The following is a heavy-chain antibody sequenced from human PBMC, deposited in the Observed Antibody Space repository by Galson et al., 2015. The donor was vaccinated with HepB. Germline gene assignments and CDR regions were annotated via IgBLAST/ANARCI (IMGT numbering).Heavy chain of an antibody. CDR1: GYTFTSYG. V-gene: IGHV1-18*04. J-gene: IGHJ6*02. CDR2: ISAYNGNT. CDR3: ARDPLDCSSTSCYYYYYYGMDV. D-gene: IGHD2-2*01. Sequence: SVKVSCKASGYTFTSYGISWVRQAPGQGLEWMGWISAYNGNTNYAQKLQGRVTMTTDTSTSTAYMELRSLRSDDTAVYYCARDPLDCSSTSCYYYYYYGMDVWGQGTTVTVSS.